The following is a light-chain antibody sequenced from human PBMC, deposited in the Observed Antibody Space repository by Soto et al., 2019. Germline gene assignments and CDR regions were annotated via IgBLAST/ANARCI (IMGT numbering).Light chain of an antibody. Sequence: EIVMTQSPATLSVSPGERATLSCRARQSINSNLTWYQQKPGQAPRLLIYGASTRATGIPARFSGSGSGTDFTLTISSLQSEDFAVYYCQQYNDWPRTFGQGTKVDIK. CDR2: GAS. CDR3: QQYNDWPRT. CDR1: QSINSN. V-gene: IGKV3-15*01. J-gene: IGKJ1*01.